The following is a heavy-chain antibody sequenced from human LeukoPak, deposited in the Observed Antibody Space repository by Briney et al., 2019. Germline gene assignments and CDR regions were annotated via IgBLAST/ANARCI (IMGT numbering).Heavy chain of an antibody. J-gene: IGHJ4*02. CDR2: IKQDGSEK. CDR3: AREGRYNYNSRGYSDPFDY. D-gene: IGHD3-22*01. Sequence: GGSLRLSCAASGFTFSTYWMSWVRQVPGKGLEWVANIKQDGSEKYYVGSVKGRFTISRDNAKNSLYLQMNSLRAEDTAVYYCAREGRYNYNSRGYSDPFDYWGQGTLVTVSS. V-gene: IGHV3-7*01. CDR1: GFTFSTYW.